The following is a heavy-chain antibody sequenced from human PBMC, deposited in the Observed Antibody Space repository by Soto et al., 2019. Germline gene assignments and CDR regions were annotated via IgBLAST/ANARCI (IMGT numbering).Heavy chain of an antibody. D-gene: IGHD5-18*01. J-gene: IGHJ6*02. Sequence: GASVKVSCKASGYTFTSYYMHWVRQAPGQGLEWMGIINPSGGSTSYAQKFQERVTITRDMSTSTAYMELSSLRSEDTAVYYCAALAMTKPLDVWGQGTTVTVSS. V-gene: IGHV1-46*01. CDR1: GYTFTSYY. CDR2: INPSGGST. CDR3: AALAMTKPLDV.